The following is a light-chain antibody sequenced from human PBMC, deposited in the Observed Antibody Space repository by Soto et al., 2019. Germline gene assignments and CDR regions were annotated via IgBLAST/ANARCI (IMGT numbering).Light chain of an antibody. V-gene: IGKV3-20*01. CDR2: GAS. J-gene: IGKJ5*01. CDR3: QQYGSSPRIT. CDR1: QSVGTY. Sequence: EVVLTQTPGTLSLSPRGRASLXXRASQSVGTYLAWYQQRSGQAPRLLXYGASSRATGIPDRFSGSGSGTDFTLTISRLEPEDFAVYYCQQYGSSPRITFGQGTRLEIK.